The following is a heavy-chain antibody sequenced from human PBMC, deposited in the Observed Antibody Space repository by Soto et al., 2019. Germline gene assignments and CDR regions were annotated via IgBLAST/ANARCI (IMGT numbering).Heavy chain of an antibody. CDR3: ARDTRWSSSSYYYYGMDV. J-gene: IGHJ6*02. CDR1: GYTFTSYA. CDR2: INAGNGNT. D-gene: IGHD6-13*01. Sequence: ASVKVSCKASGYTFTSYAMHWVRQAPGQRLEWMGWINAGNGNTKYSQKFQGRVTITRDTSASTAYMELSSLRSEDTAVYYCARDTRWSSSSYYYYGMDVWGQGTTVTVSS. V-gene: IGHV1-3*01.